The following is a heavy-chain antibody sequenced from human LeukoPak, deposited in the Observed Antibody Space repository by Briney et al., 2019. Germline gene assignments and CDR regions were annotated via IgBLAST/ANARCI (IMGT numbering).Heavy chain of an antibody. CDR2: INQHGSEE. V-gene: IGHV3-7*01. Sequence: PGGSLRLSCAASGFTFSSNWMHWVRQAPGKGLEWVANINQHGSEEFYVGSVKGRFTISRDNAKNSLYLHMNSLRVEDTAVYYCVGEWEQLRWGQGTLVTVSS. J-gene: IGHJ4*02. CDR1: GFTFSSNW. D-gene: IGHD1-26*01. CDR3: VGEWEQLR.